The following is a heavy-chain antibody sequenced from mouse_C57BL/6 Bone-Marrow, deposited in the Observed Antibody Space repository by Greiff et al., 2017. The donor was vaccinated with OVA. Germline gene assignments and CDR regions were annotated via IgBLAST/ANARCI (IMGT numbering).Heavy chain of an antibody. J-gene: IGHJ1*03. CDR1: GFTFSSYA. CDR2: ISDGGSYT. V-gene: IGHV5-4*01. CDR3: ARARTLNFDV. Sequence: EVQLVESGGGLVKPGGSLKLSCAASGFTFSSYAMSWVRQTPEKRLEWVATISDGGSYTYYPDNVKGRFTISRDNAKNNLYLQMSHLKSEDTAMYYCARARTLNFDVWGTGTTVTVSS.